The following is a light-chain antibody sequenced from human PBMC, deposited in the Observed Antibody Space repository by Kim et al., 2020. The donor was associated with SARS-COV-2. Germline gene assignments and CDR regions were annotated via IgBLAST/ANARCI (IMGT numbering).Light chain of an antibody. CDR3: QQYDTSSYT. J-gene: IGKJ2*01. Sequence: LSPGERAPLSCRASQSVSSSHLAWYQQKPGQAPRLLIYTASIRAAGVADRFTGSGSGTDFTLTISRLEPEDSAVYYCQQYDTSSYTFGPGTKLEI. CDR1: QSVSSSH. CDR2: TAS. V-gene: IGKV3-20*01.